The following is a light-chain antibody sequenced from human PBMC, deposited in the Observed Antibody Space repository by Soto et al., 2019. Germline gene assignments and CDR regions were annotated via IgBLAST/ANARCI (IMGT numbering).Light chain of an antibody. CDR2: EVS. CDR1: SSDVGVYNY. V-gene: IGLV2-8*01. CDR3: SSYAGSTIVV. Sequence: QSALTQPPSASGSPGQSVTISCTGTSSDVGVYNYVSWYQQHPGKAPKLLIYEVSKRPSGVPDLFSGSKSRNTSSLTFSGLQAAEEADFYCSSYAGSTIVVFGGGTKLTVL. J-gene: IGLJ2*01.